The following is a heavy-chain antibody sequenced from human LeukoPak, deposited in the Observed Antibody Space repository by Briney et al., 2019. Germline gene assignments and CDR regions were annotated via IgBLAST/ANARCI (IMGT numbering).Heavy chain of an antibody. CDR1: GSTFTDYF. CDR3: ARDLYGSGSNWFDP. CDR2: INPNSGDT. J-gene: IGHJ5*02. Sequence: ASVKVSCKASGSTFTDYFMHWVRQAPGQGLEWMGWINPNSGDTNYAQNFQGRVTMTRDTSISTAYMELSKLGSDDAAVSFCARDLYGSGSNWFDPWGQGTLVTVSS. V-gene: IGHV1-2*02. D-gene: IGHD3-10*01.